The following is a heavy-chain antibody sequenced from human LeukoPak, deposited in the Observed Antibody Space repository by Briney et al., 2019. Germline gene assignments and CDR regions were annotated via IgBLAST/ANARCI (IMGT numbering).Heavy chain of an antibody. CDR1: GGSISTSAYY. Sequence: SETLSLTCIVSGGSISTSAYYWGWIRQPPGEGLQWIGSIYYSGNTYYNSSLKSRVTISVDTSTSQFSLRLSSVTAADTAVYYCARPGGFRVAGAFDIWGQGTMVTVSS. D-gene: IGHD6-19*01. V-gene: IGHV4-39*01. CDR2: IYYSGNT. CDR3: ARPGGFRVAGAFDI. J-gene: IGHJ3*02.